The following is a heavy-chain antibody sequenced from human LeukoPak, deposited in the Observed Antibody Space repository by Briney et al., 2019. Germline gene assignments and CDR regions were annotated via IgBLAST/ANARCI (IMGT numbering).Heavy chain of an antibody. CDR2: ISYTNII. Sequence: GGSLRLSCAASGFTFSTYSMNWVRQAPGKGLEWVSYISYTNIIYYADSVKGRFTISRDNAKNSLYLQMNSLRAEDTAVYYCAKGHQDDKQLAPDYWGQGTLVTVSS. D-gene: IGHD6-6*01. V-gene: IGHV3-48*01. CDR3: AKGHQDDKQLAPDY. CDR1: GFTFSTYS. J-gene: IGHJ4*02.